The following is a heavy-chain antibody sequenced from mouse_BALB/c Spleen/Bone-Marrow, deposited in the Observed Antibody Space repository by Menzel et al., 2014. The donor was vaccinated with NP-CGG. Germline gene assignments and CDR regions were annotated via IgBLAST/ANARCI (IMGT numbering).Heavy chain of an antibody. J-gene: IGHJ4*01. Sequence: QVHVKQSGTELVKPGASVKLSCKASGYTFTSYWIHWVKQGPGQGLEWIGEIHPSNGRTNYSEKFKTKATLTVDKSSSTAHMQLSSLTSEDSAVYYCARGTARAMMDYWGQGTSVTVSS. CDR2: IHPSNGRT. V-gene: IGHV1S81*02. CDR3: ARGTARAMMDY. D-gene: IGHD3-2*01. CDR1: GYTFTSYW.